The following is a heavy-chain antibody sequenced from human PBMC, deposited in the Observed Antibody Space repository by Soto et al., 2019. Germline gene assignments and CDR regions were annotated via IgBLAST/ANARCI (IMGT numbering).Heavy chain of an antibody. CDR3: ARDPSTRQYFDY. J-gene: IGHJ4*02. D-gene: IGHD5-12*01. Sequence: ASVKVSCKASGYTFTSYDINWVRQATGQRLEWMGWINASNGNTKYSQKFQGRVTITRNTSASTACMELSSLRSEDTAVYYCARDPSTRQYFDYWGQGTLVTVSS. V-gene: IGHV1-3*01. CDR2: INASNGNT. CDR1: GYTFTSYD.